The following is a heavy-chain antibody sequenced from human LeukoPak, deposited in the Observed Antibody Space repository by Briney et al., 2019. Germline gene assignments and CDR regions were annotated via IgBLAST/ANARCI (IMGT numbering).Heavy chain of an antibody. J-gene: IGHJ4*02. CDR1: GFTFTSYW. D-gene: IGHD4-17*01. Sequence: GGSLRLSCAASGFTFTSYWMHWVRQPPGKGLVWVSRVDHDGSGTAYADSVTGRFTISRGNAKNTVYLQMNSLRAEDTAVYYCATDLGWGQGTLVTVSS. CDR2: VDHDGSGT. CDR3: ATDLG. V-gene: IGHV3-74*01.